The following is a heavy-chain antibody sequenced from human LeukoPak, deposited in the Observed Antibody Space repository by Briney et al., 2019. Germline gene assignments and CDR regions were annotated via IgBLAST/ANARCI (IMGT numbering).Heavy chain of an antibody. CDR1: GVSFSGYY. D-gene: IGHD2-2*01. CDR3: AGILSSTSSVDY. V-gene: IGHV4-34*01. Sequence: SETLSLTCAVYGVSFSGYYWSWIRQPPGKGLEWIGEINHSGSTNYNPSLKSRVTISVDTSKNQFSLKLSSVTAADTAVYYCAGILSSTSSVDYWGQGTLVTVPS. J-gene: IGHJ4*02. CDR2: INHSGST.